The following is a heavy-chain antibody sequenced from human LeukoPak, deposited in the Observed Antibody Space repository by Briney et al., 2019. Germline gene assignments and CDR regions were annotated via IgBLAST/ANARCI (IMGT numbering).Heavy chain of an antibody. CDR1: GGSIFSGDYY. V-gene: IGHV4-30-4*01. CDR3: ARGDYNDGAGYLDH. CDR2: IYYNGIT. D-gene: IGHD3-22*01. J-gene: IGHJ5*02. Sequence: SESLSLTCTVSGGSIFSGDYYWNWIRQPPGKGLEWIGYIYYNGITYYNPSLESRVTISVDTSKNQFSLKLSSVTAADTAVYYCARGDYNDGAGYLDHWGQGTLVPVSS.